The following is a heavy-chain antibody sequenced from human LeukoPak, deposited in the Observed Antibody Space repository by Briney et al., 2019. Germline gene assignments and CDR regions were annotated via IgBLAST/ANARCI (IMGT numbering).Heavy chain of an antibody. J-gene: IGHJ1*01. Sequence: PSETLSLTCTVSGGSISSSSSYWGWIRQPPGTGLEWIGEINHSGSTNYNPSLKSRVTISGDTSKNQFSLKLSSVTAADTAVYYCAYSSGYQQNWGQGTLVTVSS. V-gene: IGHV4-39*07. D-gene: IGHD3-22*01. CDR1: GGSISSSSSY. CDR3: AYSSGYQQN. CDR2: INHSGST.